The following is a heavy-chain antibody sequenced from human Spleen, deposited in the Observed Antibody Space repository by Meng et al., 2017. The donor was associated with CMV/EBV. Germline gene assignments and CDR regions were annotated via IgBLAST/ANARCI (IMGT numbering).Heavy chain of an antibody. CDR1: GFTFSDHY. Sequence: GESLKISCAASGFTFSDHYMDWVRQAPGKGLEWVGRIKDKAHSYTTEYAASVKGRFTISTDDSKNSLYLQMNSLKTDDTAVYYCTRLGEREVINQSFDYWGQGTLVTVSS. V-gene: IGHV3-72*01. CDR3: TRLGEREVINQSFDY. CDR2: IKDKAHSYTT. J-gene: IGHJ4*02. D-gene: IGHD1-26*01.